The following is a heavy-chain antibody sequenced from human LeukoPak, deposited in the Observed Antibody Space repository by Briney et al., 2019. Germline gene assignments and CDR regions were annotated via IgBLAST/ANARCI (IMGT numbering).Heavy chain of an antibody. CDR3: ARAFYSSSWAPLDF. J-gene: IGHJ4*02. D-gene: IGHD6-13*01. CDR1: GFTFSSYW. CDR2: IKQDGSEK. V-gene: IGHV3-7*01. Sequence: GGSLRLSCAASGFTFSSYWMSWVRQAPGKGLEWVANIKQDGSEKYYVDSVKGRFTISRDNAKNSLFLHMNSLRSEDTAVYYCARAFYSSSWAPLDFWGQGTLLTVSS.